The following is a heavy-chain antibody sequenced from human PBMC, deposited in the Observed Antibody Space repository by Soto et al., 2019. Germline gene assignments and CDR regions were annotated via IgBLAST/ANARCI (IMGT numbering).Heavy chain of an antibody. V-gene: IGHV1-24*01. Sequence: ASVKVSCKVSGYTLTELSMHWVRQAPGKGLEWMGGFDPEDGETIYAQKFQGRVTMTEDTSTDTAYMELSSLRSEDTAVYYCATADPGRYNIWGSYLFFDYWGQGTLVTVSS. D-gene: IGHD3-16*01. CDR2: FDPEDGET. J-gene: IGHJ4*02. CDR3: ATADPGRYNIWGSYLFFDY. CDR1: GYTLTELS.